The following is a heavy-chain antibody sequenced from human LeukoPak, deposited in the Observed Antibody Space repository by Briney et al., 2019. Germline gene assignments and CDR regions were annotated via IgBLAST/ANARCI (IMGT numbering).Heavy chain of an antibody. CDR2: IFPSGGEI. V-gene: IGHV3-23*01. CDR3: ATYRQVLLPFES. Sequence: GGSLRLSCEASGFTFSTFAMIWVRQPPGKGLEWVASIFPSGGEIHYADSVRGRFTISRDNSKTTLSLQMNSLRAEDTAIYYCATYRQVLLPFESWGQGTLVTVSS. CDR1: GFTFSTFA. D-gene: IGHD2-8*02. J-gene: IGHJ4*02.